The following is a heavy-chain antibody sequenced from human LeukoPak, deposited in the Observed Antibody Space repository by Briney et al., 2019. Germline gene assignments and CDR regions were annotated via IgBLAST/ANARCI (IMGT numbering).Heavy chain of an antibody. J-gene: IGHJ4*02. D-gene: IGHD3-9*01. V-gene: IGHV1-8*01. Sequence: ASVKVSCKASGYTFTSYDINWVRQATGQGLEWMGWMNPNSGNTGYAQKFQGRVTMTRNTSISTAYMELSSLRSEDTDVYYCARINVPPPVGSKELRYFDWQYYFDYWGQGTLVTVSS. CDR3: ARINVPPPVGSKELRYFDWQYYFDY. CDR1: GYTFTSYD. CDR2: MNPNSGNT.